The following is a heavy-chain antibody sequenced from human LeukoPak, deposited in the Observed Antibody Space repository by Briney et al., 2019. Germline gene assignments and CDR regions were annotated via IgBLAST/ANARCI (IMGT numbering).Heavy chain of an antibody. CDR1: GGSISSGDYY. D-gene: IGHD5-18*01. CDR2: IYYSGST. J-gene: IGHJ5*02. CDR3: ARVGQGYAGFDP. Sequence: SETLSLTCTVSGGSISSGDYYWSWIRQPPGKGLEWIGYIYYSGSTYYNPSLKSRVTISVDTSENQFSLKLSSVTAADTAVYYCARVGQGYAGFDPWGQGTLVTVSS. V-gene: IGHV4-30-4*01.